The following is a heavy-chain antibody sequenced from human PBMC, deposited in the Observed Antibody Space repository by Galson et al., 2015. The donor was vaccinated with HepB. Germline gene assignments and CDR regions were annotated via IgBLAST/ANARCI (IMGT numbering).Heavy chain of an antibody. CDR3: ARGLTGDYVFDY. V-gene: IGHV3-21*06. J-gene: IGHJ4*02. CDR1: GFTFSGFS. Sequence: SLRLSCAASGFTFSGFSMNWVRLAPGKGLEWVSFISARSTYIYYAQSVKGRLTIYRDNATSSVFLEMNNLRVDDTAVYYCARGLTGDYVFDYWGQGTVVTVSS. D-gene: IGHD4-17*01. CDR2: ISARSTYI.